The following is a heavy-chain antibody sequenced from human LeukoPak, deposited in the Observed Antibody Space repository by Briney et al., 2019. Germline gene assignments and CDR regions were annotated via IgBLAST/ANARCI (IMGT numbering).Heavy chain of an antibody. V-gene: IGHV1-46*01. CDR3: ARDRDGPHSGYYYSQDAFDI. Sequence: GASVKVSCKASGYTFTSYYMHWVRQAPGQGLEWMGIINPSGGSTSYAQKFQGRVTMTRDTSTSTVYMELSSLRSEDTAVYYCARDRDGPHSGYYYSQDAFDIWGQGTMVTVSS. CDR1: GYTFTSYY. CDR2: INPSGGST. D-gene: IGHD3-22*01. J-gene: IGHJ3*02.